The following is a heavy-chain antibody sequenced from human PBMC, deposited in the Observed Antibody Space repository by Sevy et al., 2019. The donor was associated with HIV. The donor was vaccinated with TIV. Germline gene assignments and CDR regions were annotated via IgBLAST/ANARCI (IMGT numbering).Heavy chain of an antibody. CDR3: VRLGPGIYYGSGSYYNNWFDP. J-gene: IGHJ5*02. CDR2: IYPGDSDT. D-gene: IGHD3-10*01. Sequence: GESLKISCKGSGYSFTSYWIGWVRQMPGKGLEWMGIIYPGDSDTRYSPSFQGQVTISADKSISTAYLQWSSLKASDTAMYYCVRLGPGIYYGSGSYYNNWFDPWGQGTLVTVSS. V-gene: IGHV5-51*01. CDR1: GYSFTSYW.